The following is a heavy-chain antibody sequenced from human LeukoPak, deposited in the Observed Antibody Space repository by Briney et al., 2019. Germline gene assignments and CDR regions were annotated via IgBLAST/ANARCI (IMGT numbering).Heavy chain of an antibody. D-gene: IGHD5-24*01. J-gene: IGHJ5*02. V-gene: IGHV4-59*01. CDR2: IYYSGRT. CDR3: ARGTVKKQWLQLSFSRFDP. CDR1: GGSISSYY. Sequence: KPSETLSLTCTVSGGSISSYYWRWLRDPPGEGLEWIGYIYYSGRTNYNPTHNGPATKSIDTSKNQFSLKLISVPAADMAVYYCARGTVKKQWLQLSFSRFDPWGQGTLVTVSS.